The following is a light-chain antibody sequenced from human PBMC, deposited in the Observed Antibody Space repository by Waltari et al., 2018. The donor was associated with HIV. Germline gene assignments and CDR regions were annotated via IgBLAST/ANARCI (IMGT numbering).Light chain of an antibody. CDR3: AAWNDRLSGYV. CDR1: SSNIGRTY. CDR2: TNN. V-gene: IGLV1-47*01. J-gene: IGLJ1*01. Sequence: QSVLTQPPSASGTPGQRVTISCSGSSSNIGRTYVYWYQQLPGTAPKLLIYTNNHRPAGVPDRFSGSKAGTAASLAISGLRSEDEADYYCAAWNDRLSGYVFGTGTKVTV.